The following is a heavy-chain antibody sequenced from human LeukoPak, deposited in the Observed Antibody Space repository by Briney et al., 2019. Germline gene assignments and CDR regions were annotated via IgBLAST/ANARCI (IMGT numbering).Heavy chain of an antibody. CDR1: GFTFSDYY. CDR3: ARETSYYYDSTGDAFEI. J-gene: IGHJ3*02. V-gene: IGHV3-11*04. CDR2: ISSSGSTI. Sequence: KPGGSLRLSCAASGFTFSDYYMNWVRQAPGKGLEWVSYISSSGSTIYYADSVKGRFTISRDNAKNSLYLQMNSLRAEDTAVYYCARETSYYYDSTGDAFEIWGQGTMVTVSS. D-gene: IGHD3-22*01.